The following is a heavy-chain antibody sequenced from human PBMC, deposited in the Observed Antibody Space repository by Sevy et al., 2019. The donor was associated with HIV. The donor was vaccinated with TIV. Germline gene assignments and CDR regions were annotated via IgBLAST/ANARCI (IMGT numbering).Heavy chain of an antibody. D-gene: IGHD3-10*01. V-gene: IGHV3-74*01. Sequence: GGSLRLSCEASGFPFSSHWMHWVRQGPGQGLVWVSGINSDDTSIPYADSVKGRFTISRDNVKNTLYLQRSSLRAEDTALYYCARGSGVAFDYWGQGTLFTISS. CDR3: ARGSGVAFDY. CDR1: GFPFSSHW. J-gene: IGHJ4*02. CDR2: INSDDTSI.